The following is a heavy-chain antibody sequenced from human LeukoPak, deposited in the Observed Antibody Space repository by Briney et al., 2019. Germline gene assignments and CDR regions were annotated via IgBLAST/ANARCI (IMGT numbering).Heavy chain of an antibody. V-gene: IGHV4-59*01. J-gene: IGHJ4*02. D-gene: IGHD7-27*01. CDR3: ARETPGAGHFDY. CDR2: IYYSGGT. CDR1: GGSISSYY. Sequence: PSETLSLTCTVSGGSISSYYWMWIRQPPGKGLEWIGYIYYSGGTHYNPSLKSRVTMLVDTSKNQFSLKLTAVTAADTAVYYCARETPGAGHFDYWGQGSLVTVSS.